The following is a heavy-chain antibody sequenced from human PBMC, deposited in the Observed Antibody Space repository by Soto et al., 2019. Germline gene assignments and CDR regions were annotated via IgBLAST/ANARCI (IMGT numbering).Heavy chain of an antibody. CDR3: AKGPYAAAAIGWFDP. J-gene: IGHJ5*02. Sequence: EVQLLESGGTLVQPGGSLRLSCTASGFTFSDYAMTWVRQAPGKGLEWVSTISGSGSTTIYADSVKGRFTIPRDNSTHTFYLQINTLRAEDTALYYCAKGPYAAAAIGWFDPWGQGTLVTVSS. CDR1: GFTFSDYA. V-gene: IGHV3-23*01. CDR2: ISGSGSTT. D-gene: IGHD6-25*01.